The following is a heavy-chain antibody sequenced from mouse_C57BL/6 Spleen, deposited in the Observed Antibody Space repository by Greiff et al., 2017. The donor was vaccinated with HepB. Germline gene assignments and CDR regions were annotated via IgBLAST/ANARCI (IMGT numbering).Heavy chain of an antibody. CDR3: TNRYYYGSSFDY. Sequence: QVQLKESGAELVRPGASVTLSCKASGYTFTDYEMHWVKQTPVHGLEWIGAIDPETGGTAYNQKFKGKAILTADKSSSTAYMELRSLTSEDSAVYYCTNRYYYGSSFDYWGQGTTLTVSS. J-gene: IGHJ2*01. V-gene: IGHV1-15*01. CDR2: IDPETGGT. CDR1: GYTFTDYE. D-gene: IGHD1-1*01.